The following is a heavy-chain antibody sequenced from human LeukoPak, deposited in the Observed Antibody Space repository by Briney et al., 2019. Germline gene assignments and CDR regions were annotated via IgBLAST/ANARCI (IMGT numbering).Heavy chain of an antibody. CDR2: IYSDDAT. CDR3: AKGLERESRLDS. CDR1: EFTVGSGR. D-gene: IGHD1-1*01. Sequence: PGGSLRLSCAASEFTVGSGRRMSWVRQAPGEGLEWISTIYSDDATNYGDSVKGRFTISRDNSRNTLDLQMNSLRAEDTALYYCAKGLERESRLDSWGQGTLVTVSS. J-gene: IGHJ4*02. V-gene: IGHV3-53*01.